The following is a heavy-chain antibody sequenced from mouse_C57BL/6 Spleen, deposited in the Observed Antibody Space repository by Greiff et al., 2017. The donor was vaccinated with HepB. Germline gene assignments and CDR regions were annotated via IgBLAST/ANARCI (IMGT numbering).Heavy chain of an antibody. CDR2: ISDGGSYT. D-gene: IGHD3-1*01. J-gene: IGHJ2*01. Sequence: DVMLVESGGGLVKPGGSLKLSCAASGFTFSSYAMSWVRQTPEKRLEWVATISDGGSYTYYPDNVKGRFTISRDNAKNNLYLQMSHLKSEDTAMYYCARDRAYNYFDYWGQGTTLTVSS. CDR1: GFTFSSYA. V-gene: IGHV5-4*01. CDR3: ARDRAYNYFDY.